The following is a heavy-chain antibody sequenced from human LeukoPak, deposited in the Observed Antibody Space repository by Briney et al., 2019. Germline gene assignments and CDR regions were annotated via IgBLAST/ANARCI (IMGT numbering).Heavy chain of an antibody. V-gene: IGHV3-11*01. Sequence: GGSLRLSCAASGFSFSDYYMSWIRQAPGKGLEWVTYISSSGSTIYYADSVKGRFTISRDNAKNSLYLQMNSLRAEDTAVYYCARIHRQGQWLVRLGGFDYWGQGTLVIVSS. CDR3: ARIHRQGQWLVRLGGFDY. CDR2: ISSSGSTI. J-gene: IGHJ4*02. CDR1: GFSFSDYY. D-gene: IGHD6-19*01.